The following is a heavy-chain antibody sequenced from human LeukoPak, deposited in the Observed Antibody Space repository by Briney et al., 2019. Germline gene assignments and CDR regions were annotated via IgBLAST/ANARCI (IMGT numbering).Heavy chain of an antibody. CDR2: IWYDESNK. Sequence: GGSLRLSCAASGFSFSGYGTHWVRQAPGKGLEWVAVIWYDESNKDYADSVKGRFTISRDNSKNTLYLQMNSLRAEDTAVYYCARGRYSSGRLRHFDYWGQGTLVTVSS. CDR3: ARGRYSSGRLRHFDY. V-gene: IGHV3-33*01. D-gene: IGHD6-19*01. CDR1: GFSFSGYG. J-gene: IGHJ4*02.